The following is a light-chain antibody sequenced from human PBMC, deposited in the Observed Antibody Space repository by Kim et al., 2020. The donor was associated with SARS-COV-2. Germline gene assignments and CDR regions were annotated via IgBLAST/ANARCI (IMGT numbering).Light chain of an antibody. V-gene: IGLV2-8*01. Sequence: QSALTQPPSASGSPGQSVTISCTGTSSDVGGYNYVSWYQQHPGKAPRLMIYEVSKRPSGVPDRFSGSKSGNTASLTVPGLQAEDEADYYCSSYAGSNRGVFGGGTQLTVL. CDR1: SSDVGGYNY. CDR2: EVS. J-gene: IGLJ3*02. CDR3: SSYAGSNRGV.